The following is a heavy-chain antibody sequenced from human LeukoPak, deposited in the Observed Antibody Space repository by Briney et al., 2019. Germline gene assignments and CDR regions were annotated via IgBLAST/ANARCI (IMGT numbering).Heavy chain of an antibody. CDR2: ISAYNGNT. CDR3: ARGGRPEGFDY. D-gene: IGHD6-6*01. CDR1: RYTFTRYV. J-gene: IGHJ4*02. Sequence: SVNVSCQGSRYTFTRYVISCVRQAPRQGLEWMGWISAYNGNTNYAQKLQDTVTMTTDTSTSTAFMELRRLRPDDTAVYYCARGGRPEGFDYWGQGTLVTVSS. V-gene: IGHV1-18*01.